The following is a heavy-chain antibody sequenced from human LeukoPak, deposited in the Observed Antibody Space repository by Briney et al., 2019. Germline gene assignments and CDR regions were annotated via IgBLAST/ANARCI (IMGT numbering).Heavy chain of an antibody. Sequence: ASVKASCKASGGTFSSYAISWVRQAPGQGLEWMGGIIPIFGTANYAQKFQGRVTITADESTSTAYMELSSLRSEDTAVYYCARTSYPYDILTGYLNWFDPWGQGTLVTVSS. V-gene: IGHV1-69*13. D-gene: IGHD3-9*01. CDR2: IIPIFGTA. CDR1: GGTFSSYA. J-gene: IGHJ5*02. CDR3: ARTSYPYDILTGYLNWFDP.